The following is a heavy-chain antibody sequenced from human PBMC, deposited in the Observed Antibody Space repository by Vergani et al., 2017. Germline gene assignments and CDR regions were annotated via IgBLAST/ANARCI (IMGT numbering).Heavy chain of an antibody. D-gene: IGHD1-14*01. CDR2: IYWNDEK. CDR1: GFSFSNSGVR. V-gene: IGHV2-5*01. CDR3: APRQPEDPGPFDF. Sequence: QITLKESGPTLVKSTQTLTLTCTFSGFSFSNSGVRVGWIRQPPGKALEWLEFIYWNDEKFYSLSLRSRITNSKDTSKDQVVLIVTNMDPVDTSTSYCAPRQPEDPGPFDFWGQGTPVTVSS. J-gene: IGHJ4*02.